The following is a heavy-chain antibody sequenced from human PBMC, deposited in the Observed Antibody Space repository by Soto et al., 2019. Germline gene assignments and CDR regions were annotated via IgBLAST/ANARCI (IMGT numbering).Heavy chain of an antibody. CDR1: GGTFSSYA. D-gene: IGHD3-9*01. CDR2: IIPIFGTA. J-gene: IGHJ4*02. V-gene: IGHV1-69*01. CDR3: ARLAADYDILTGYPIFDY. Sequence: QVQLVQSGAEVKKPGSSVKVSCKASGGTFSSYAISWVRQAPGQGLEWMGGIIPIFGTANYAQKFQGRVTITADESTSTASMELSSLRSEDTAAYYCARLAADYDILTGYPIFDYCGQGTLVTVSS.